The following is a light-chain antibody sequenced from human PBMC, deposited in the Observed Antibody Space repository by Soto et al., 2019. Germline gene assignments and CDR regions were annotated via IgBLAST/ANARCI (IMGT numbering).Light chain of an antibody. J-gene: IGKJ1*01. V-gene: IGKV3-20*01. CDR3: QQYGRSPAWT. CDR1: QSVSSSY. Sequence: EIVWTQSPGTLSLSPGERATLSCRASQSVSSSYLAWYQQKPGQAPRLLIYGASSRATGIPDRFSGSGSGTDFTLTISRLEPEDFAVYYCQQYGRSPAWTFGQGTKVEIK. CDR2: GAS.